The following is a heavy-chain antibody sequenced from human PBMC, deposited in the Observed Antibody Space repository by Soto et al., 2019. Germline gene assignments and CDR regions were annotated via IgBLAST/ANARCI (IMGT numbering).Heavy chain of an antibody. D-gene: IGHD3-10*01. CDR2: INQDGSEK. J-gene: IGHJ4*02. V-gene: IGHV3-7*01. CDR1: GFTFSSYW. CDR3: AKDLTYYGSAPGSDYNPISEAY. Sequence: GGSLRLSCAASGFTFSSYWMTWVRQAPGKGLEWVANINQDGSEKYYVDSVRGRFSISRDNAKNPLSLQMSSLRAEDTAVYYCAKDLTYYGSAPGSDYNPISEAYWGQGTLVTVSS.